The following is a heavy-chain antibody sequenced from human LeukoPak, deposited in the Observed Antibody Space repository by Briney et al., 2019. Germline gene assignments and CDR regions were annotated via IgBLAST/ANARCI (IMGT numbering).Heavy chain of an antibody. J-gene: IGHJ5*02. V-gene: IGHV1-69*01. D-gene: IGHD2-8*01. CDR3: ARSPQYCTNGVCLPSNWFDT. CDR2: IIPIFGTA. Sequence: SVKVSCKASGGTFSSYAISWVRQAPGQGLEWMGGIIPIFGTANYAQKFQGRVTITADESTSTAYKELSSLRSEDTAVYYCARSPQYCTNGVCLPSNWFDTWGQGTLVTVSS. CDR1: GGTFSSYA.